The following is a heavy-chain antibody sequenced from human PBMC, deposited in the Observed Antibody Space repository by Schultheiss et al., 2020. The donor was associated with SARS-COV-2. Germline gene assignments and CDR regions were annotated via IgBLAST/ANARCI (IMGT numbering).Heavy chain of an antibody. D-gene: IGHD1/OR15-1a*01. CDR2: MNPNSGNT. V-gene: IGHV1-8*01. Sequence: ASVKVSCKASGYTFTSYDINWVRQATGQGLEWMGWMNPNSGNTGYAQKFQGRVTMTRNTSISTAYMELSSLRSEDTAVYYCARVGTGATRYYYGMDVWGQGTTVTVSS. J-gene: IGHJ6*02. CDR1: GYTFTSYD. CDR3: ARVGTGATRYYYGMDV.